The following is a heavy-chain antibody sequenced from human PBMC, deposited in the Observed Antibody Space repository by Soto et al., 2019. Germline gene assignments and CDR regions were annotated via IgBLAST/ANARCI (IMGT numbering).Heavy chain of an antibody. D-gene: IGHD3-10*01. V-gene: IGHV1-69*01. Sequence: QVQLVQSGAEVKKPGSSVKVSCKASGGTFSSYAISWVRQAPGQGLEWMGGIIPIFGTANYAQKFQGRVTITADESTSTAYMELSSLRSEDTAVYYCARRGWYYGSGSYYNDWFDPWGQGTLVTVSS. J-gene: IGHJ5*02. CDR2: IIPIFGTA. CDR3: ARRGWYYGSGSYYNDWFDP. CDR1: GGTFSSYA.